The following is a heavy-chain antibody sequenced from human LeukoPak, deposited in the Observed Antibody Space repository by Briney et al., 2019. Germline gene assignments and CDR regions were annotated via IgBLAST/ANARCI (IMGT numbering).Heavy chain of an antibody. CDR1: GFTFSNYA. Sequence: GGSLRLSCAASGFTFSNYAMHWVRQAPGKGLEWVANIKQDGSEKYYVDSVKGRFAISRDNAKNSLYLQMNSLRAEDTAVYYCAREMATISITAFDIWGQGTMVTVSS. V-gene: IGHV3-7*01. CDR3: AREMATISITAFDI. J-gene: IGHJ3*02. CDR2: IKQDGSEK. D-gene: IGHD5-24*01.